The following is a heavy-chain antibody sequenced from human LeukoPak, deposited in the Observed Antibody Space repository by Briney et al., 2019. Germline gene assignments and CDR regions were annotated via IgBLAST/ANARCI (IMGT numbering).Heavy chain of an antibody. J-gene: IGHJ4*02. Sequence: GASVKVSRKASGYTFPSYAITWVRLAPGQGLEWMGWISAYNGNTNYAQKLQGRVTMTTDTSTSTSYMELRSLRSDDTAVYYCARALVGVTPLDYWGQGTLVTVSS. CDR2: ISAYNGNT. D-gene: IGHD1-26*01. CDR1: GYTFPSYA. CDR3: ARALVGVTPLDY. V-gene: IGHV1-18*01.